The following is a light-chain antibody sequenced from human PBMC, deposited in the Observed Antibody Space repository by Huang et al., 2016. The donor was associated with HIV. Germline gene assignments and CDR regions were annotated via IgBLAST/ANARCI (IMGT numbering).Light chain of an antibody. CDR3: QQYGTSPQT. Sequence: EIVLTQSPGTLFLSPGERATLSCRASQSVSSNYLAWYQQKPGQAPRLVIHGASSRATGIPDRFSGSGSGTDFTLTISRLEPEDFAVYYCQQYGTSPQTFGQGTKVEIK. V-gene: IGKV3-20*01. J-gene: IGKJ1*01. CDR2: GAS. CDR1: QSVSSNY.